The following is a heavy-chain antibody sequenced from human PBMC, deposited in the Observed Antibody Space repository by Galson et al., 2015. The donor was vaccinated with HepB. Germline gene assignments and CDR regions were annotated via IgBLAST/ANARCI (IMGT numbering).Heavy chain of an antibody. V-gene: IGHV1-69*02. CDR2: IIPILGIA. CDR3: ASNPYCSSTSCYDGVAY. D-gene: IGHD2-2*01. Sequence: SVKVSCKASGGTFSSYTISWVRQAPGQGLEWMGRIIPILGIANYAQKFQGRVTITADKSTSTAYMELSGLRSEDTAVYYCASNPYCSSTSCYDGVAYWGQGTLVTVSS. CDR1: GGTFSSYT. J-gene: IGHJ4*02.